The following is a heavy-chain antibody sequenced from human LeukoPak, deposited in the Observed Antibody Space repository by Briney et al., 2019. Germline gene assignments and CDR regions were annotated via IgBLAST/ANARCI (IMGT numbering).Heavy chain of an antibody. CDR2: IDWDDDK. CDR1: GFSLSTSGMR. Sequence: SGPTLVNPTQTLTLTCTFSGFSLSTSGMRVSWIRQPPGKALEWLARIDWDDDKFYSTSLKTRLTISKDTSKNQVVLTMTNMDPAETATYYCARIGRDGYNFFDYWGQGTLVTVSS. J-gene: IGHJ4*02. D-gene: IGHD5-24*01. V-gene: IGHV2-70*04. CDR3: ARIGRDGYNFFDY.